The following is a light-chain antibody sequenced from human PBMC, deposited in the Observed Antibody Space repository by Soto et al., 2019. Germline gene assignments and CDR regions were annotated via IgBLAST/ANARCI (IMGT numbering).Light chain of an antibody. CDR3: SSYTSSSTLHV. CDR2: DVS. J-gene: IGLJ1*01. Sequence: QSALTQPASVSGSPGQSITISCTGTSSDVGGYNYVSWYQQNPGKAPKLMIYDVSVRPSGVSNRFSGSTSGNTASLTISGLPAEDEADYYCSSYTSSSTLHVFGNGTQVKVL. CDR1: SSDVGGYNY. V-gene: IGLV2-14*01.